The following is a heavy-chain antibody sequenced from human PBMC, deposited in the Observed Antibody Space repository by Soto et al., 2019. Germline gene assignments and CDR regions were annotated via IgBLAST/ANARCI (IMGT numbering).Heavy chain of an antibody. CDR2: TYYRSRWYS. D-gene: IGHD2-15*01. V-gene: IGHV6-1*01. J-gene: IGHJ6*02. CDR3: ARSEEDSDYYYYGMDV. Sequence: SQTLSLTCVGSGDTVSSNSVAWNWVRQSPSRGLEWLGRTYYRSRWYSDYAVSVRSRIDINADTSKNQVSLQLNSVTPEDTAVYYCARSEEDSDYYYYGMDVWGQGTAVTVSS. CDR1: GDTVSSNSVA.